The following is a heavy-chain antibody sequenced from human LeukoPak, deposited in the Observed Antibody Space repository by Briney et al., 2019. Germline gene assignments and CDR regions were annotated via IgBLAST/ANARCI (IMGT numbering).Heavy chain of an antibody. CDR2: ISWNSGSI. D-gene: IGHD3-9*01. V-gene: IGHV3-9*03. Sequence: GGSLRLSCAASGFTFDDYAMHWVRQAPGKGLEWVSGISWNSGSIGYADSVKGRFTISRDNAKNSLYLQMNSLRAEDMALYYCAKGEYDILTGPFDYWGQGTLGTVSS. CDR3: AKGEYDILTGPFDY. J-gene: IGHJ4*02. CDR1: GFTFDDYA.